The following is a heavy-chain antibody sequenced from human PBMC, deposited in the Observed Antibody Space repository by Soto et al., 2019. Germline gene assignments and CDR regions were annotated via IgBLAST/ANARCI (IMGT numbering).Heavy chain of an antibody. CDR2: LYDSGSF. V-gene: IGHV4-61*01. J-gene: IGHJ4*02. CDR3: ARGDDVQFY. CDR1: GGSAKRGSYY. D-gene: IGHD6-6*01. Sequence: SEKLSLTSTVSGGSAKRGSYYWTWIRQPPGKGLEWIGYLYDSGSFNYNPSLKSRVTISVDTSKTQFSLKLNSVTAADTAFYYCARGDDVQFYCGPGTPVT.